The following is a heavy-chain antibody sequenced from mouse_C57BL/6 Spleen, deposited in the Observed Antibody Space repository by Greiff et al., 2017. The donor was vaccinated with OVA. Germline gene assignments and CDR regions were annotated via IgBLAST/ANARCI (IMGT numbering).Heavy chain of an antibody. CDR2: IYPGDGDT. V-gene: IGHV1-82*01. J-gene: IGHJ2*01. Sequence: VQLQESGPELVKPGASVKISCKASGYAFSSSWMNWVKQRPGKGLEWIGRIYPGDGDTNYNGKFKGKATLTADKSSSTAYMQLSSLTSEDSAVYFCARDFIDYWGQGTTLTVSS. CDR1: GYAFSSSW. CDR3: ARDFIDY.